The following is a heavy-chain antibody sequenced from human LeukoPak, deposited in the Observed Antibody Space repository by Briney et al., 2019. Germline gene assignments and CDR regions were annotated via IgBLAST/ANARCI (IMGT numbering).Heavy chain of an antibody. Sequence: PSETLSLTCAVYGGSFSGYYWSWIRQPPGKGLEWIGEINHSGSTNYNPSLKSRVTISVDTSKNQFSLKLSSVTAADTAVYYCAREWQGTTDYWGQGTLVTVSS. CDR1: GGSFSGYY. CDR2: INHSGST. J-gene: IGHJ4*02. V-gene: IGHV4-34*01. D-gene: IGHD4-11*01. CDR3: AREWQGTTDY.